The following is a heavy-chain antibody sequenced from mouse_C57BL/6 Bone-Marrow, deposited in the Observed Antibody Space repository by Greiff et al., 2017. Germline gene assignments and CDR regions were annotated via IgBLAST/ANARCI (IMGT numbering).Heavy chain of an antibody. CDR1: GYTFTDYY. J-gene: IGHJ2*01. D-gene: IGHD2-3*01. CDR3: ARSGDDYYAY. V-gene: IGHV1-26*01. Sequence: EVQLQQSGPELVKPGASVKISCKASGYTFTDYYMNWVKQSHGKSLEWIGDINPNNGGTSYNQKFKGKATLTVDKSSSTAYMELRSLTSEDSAVYYCARSGDDYYAYWGQGTTLTVSS. CDR2: INPNNGGT.